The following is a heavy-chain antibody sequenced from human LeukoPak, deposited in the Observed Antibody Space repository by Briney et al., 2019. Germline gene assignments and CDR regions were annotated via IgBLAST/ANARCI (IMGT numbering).Heavy chain of an antibody. J-gene: IGHJ4*02. CDR2: IPYDGSNK. CDR3: AKAPSRKVVVPAATPYFDY. Sequence: PGGSLRLSCAASGFTFSSYGMHWVRQAPGKWLEWVAFIPYDGSNKYYADSVKGRFTISRDNSKNTLYLQMNSLRAEDTAVYYCAKAPSRKVVVPAATPYFDYWGQGTLVTVSS. V-gene: IGHV3-30*02. D-gene: IGHD2-2*01. CDR1: GFTFSSYG.